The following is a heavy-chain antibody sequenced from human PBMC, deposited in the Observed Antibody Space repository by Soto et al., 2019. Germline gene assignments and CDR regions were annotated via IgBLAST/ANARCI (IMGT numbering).Heavy chain of an antibody. Sequence: KTGGSLRLSCAASGFTFTRYSMNWVRQAPGKGLEWVSSISSTTNYIYYADSMKGRFTVSRGNAKNSVYLEMNSLSAEDTALYYCARESEDLTSNFDYWGQGTLVTVSS. CDR2: ISSTTNYI. CDR1: GFTFTRYS. J-gene: IGHJ4*02. CDR3: ARESEDLTSNFDY. V-gene: IGHV3-21*01.